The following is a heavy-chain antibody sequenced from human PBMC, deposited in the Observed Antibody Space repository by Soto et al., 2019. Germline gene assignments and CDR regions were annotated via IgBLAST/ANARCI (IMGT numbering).Heavy chain of an antibody. D-gene: IGHD5-12*01. J-gene: IGHJ5*02. CDR2: IIPILGIA. CDR1: GGTFSSYT. CDR3: AASIQNRPYGGYDGGGRFVP. Sequence: QVQLVQSGAEVKKPGSSVKVSCKASGGTFSSYTISWVRQAPGQGLEWMGRIIPILGIANYAQKFQGRVTITADKSTSTAYMELSSLRSEDTALYYCAASIQNRPYGGYDGGGRFVPWGQGTLVTVSS. V-gene: IGHV1-69*02.